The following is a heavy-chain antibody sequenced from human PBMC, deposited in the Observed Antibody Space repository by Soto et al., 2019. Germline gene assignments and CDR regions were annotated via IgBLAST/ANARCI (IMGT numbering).Heavy chain of an antibody. V-gene: IGHV1-3*01. D-gene: IGHD6-13*01. CDR2: INAGNGNT. Sequence: QVQVVQSGAEVKEPWASVKVSCKASGYTFTSYDMHWVRQAPGQRLEWMGGINAGNGNTKYSQKFQGRVTITRDTTTSTAYMELSSLRSEDTAVYYCARFPSAAGTGYWNFDLWGRGTLVTVSS. CDR3: ARFPSAAGTGYWNFDL. CDR1: GYTFTSYD. J-gene: IGHJ2*01.